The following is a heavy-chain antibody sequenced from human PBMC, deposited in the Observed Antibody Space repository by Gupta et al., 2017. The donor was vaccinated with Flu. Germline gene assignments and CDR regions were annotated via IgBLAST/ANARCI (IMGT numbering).Heavy chain of an antibody. CDR1: GGSISSSSYY. D-gene: IGHD3-3*01. V-gene: IGHV4-39*01. J-gene: IGHJ4*02. CDR2: IYYSGST. Sequence: QLQLQESGPGLVKPSETLSLTCTVSGGSISSSSYYWGWIRQPPGKGLEWIGSIYYSGSTYYNPSLKSRVTISVDTSKNQFSLKLSSVTAADTAVYYCARQPRITIFGVVIEGGDYFDYWGQGTLVTGSS. CDR3: ARQPRITIFGVVIEGGDYFDY.